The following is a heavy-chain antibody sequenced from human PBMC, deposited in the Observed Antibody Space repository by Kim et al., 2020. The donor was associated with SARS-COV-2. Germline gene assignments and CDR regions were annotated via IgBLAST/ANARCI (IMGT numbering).Heavy chain of an antibody. CDR3: ASTLAAAGTTYDAFDI. J-gene: IGHJ3*02. V-gene: IGHV4-39*07. Sequence: SRKSRVTISVDTAKNQFSLKLSSVTAADTAVYYCASTLAAAGTTYDAFDIWGQGTMVTVSS. D-gene: IGHD6-13*01.